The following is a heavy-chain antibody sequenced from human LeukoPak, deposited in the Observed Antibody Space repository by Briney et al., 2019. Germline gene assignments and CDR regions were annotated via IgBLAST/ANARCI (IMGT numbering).Heavy chain of an antibody. CDR2: ISAYNGNT. J-gene: IGHJ1*01. D-gene: IGHD2-2*01. CDR1: GYTFTRYG. V-gene: IGHV1-18*01. Sequence: ASVKVSCKASGYTFTRYGISWVPQAPGQGLEWMGWISAYNGNTNYAQKLQGRVTMTTDTSTSTAYMELRDLRSDDTAVYYCAIQGSRYLEYFQQWAQGTLVTVFS. CDR3: AIQGSRYLEYFQQ.